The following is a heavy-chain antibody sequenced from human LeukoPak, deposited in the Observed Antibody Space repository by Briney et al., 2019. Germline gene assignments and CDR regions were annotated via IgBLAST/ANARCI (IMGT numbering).Heavy chain of an antibody. V-gene: IGHV1-24*01. CDR2: FDPEDGET. CDR1: GYTLTELS. Sequence: GASVKASCKVSGYTLTELSMHWVRQAPGKGLEWMGGFDPEDGETIYAQKFQGRVTMTEDTSTDTAYMELSSLRSEDTAVYYCATRGYCSGGSCYGVDYYYYYGMDVWGQGTTVTVSS. J-gene: IGHJ6*02. CDR3: ATRGYCSGGSCYGVDYYYYYGMDV. D-gene: IGHD2-15*01.